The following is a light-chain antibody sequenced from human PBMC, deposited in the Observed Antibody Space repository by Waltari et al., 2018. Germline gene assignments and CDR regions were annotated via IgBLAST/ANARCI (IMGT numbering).Light chain of an antibody. CDR1: QDMNKY. CDR3: QQYDNLVWT. V-gene: IGKV1-33*01. CDR2: DVS. J-gene: IGKJ1*01. Sequence: DIQITQSPSSLSASAGDRITITCQASQDMNKYVKWYQQKPGRAPKLLISDVSNLESGVPSRFSGGGFGTDFAFTITSLQPEDAATYYCQQYDNLVWTFGQGTKVEIK.